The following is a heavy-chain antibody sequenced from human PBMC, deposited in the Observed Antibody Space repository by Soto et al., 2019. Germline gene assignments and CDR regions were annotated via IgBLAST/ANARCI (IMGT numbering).Heavy chain of an antibody. CDR1: GGSISSYY. D-gene: IGHD2-15*01. Sequence: SETLSLTCTVSGGSISSYYGSWIRQPPGKGLEWIGYIYYSGSTNYNPSLKSRVTISVDTSKNQFSLKLSSVTAADTAVYYCARGGYCSGGSCYRDAFDIWGQGTMVTVSS. CDR2: IYYSGST. CDR3: ARGGYCSGGSCYRDAFDI. J-gene: IGHJ3*02. V-gene: IGHV4-59*01.